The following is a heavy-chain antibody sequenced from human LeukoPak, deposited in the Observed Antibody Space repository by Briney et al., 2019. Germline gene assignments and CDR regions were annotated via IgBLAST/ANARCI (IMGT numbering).Heavy chain of an antibody. V-gene: IGHV4-34*01. CDR1: VGSFSDYY. CDR2: INHSGST. Sequence: PSETLSLTCAVYVGSFSDYYWAWIRQPPGKGLEWIGEINHSGSTNFSPSLKSRVTMSLDTSKNQCSLKLSSVTAADTAMYYCARLYDSVLWWPFDYWGQGTLVTVSS. J-gene: IGHJ4*02. CDR3: ARLYDSVLWWPFDY. D-gene: IGHD2-21*01.